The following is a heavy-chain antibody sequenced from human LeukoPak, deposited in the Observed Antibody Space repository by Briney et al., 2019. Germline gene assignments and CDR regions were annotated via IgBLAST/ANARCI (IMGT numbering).Heavy chain of an antibody. J-gene: IGHJ3*02. CDR3: ARLWGPSLTPPPMVRGTNYDAFDI. V-gene: IGHV3-20*04. D-gene: IGHD3-10*01. CDR1: GFTFDDYG. CDR2: INWNGGST. Sequence: GGSLRLSCAASGFTFDDYGMSWVRQAPGKGLEWVSGINWNGGSTGYADSVKGRFTISRDNAKNSLYLQMNSLRAEDTAVYYCARLWGPSLTPPPMVRGTNYDAFDIWGQGTMVTVSS.